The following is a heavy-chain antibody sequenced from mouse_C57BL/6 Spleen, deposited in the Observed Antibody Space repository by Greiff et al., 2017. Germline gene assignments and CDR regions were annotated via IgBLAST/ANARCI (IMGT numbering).Heavy chain of an antibody. CDR1: GYAFSSSW. J-gene: IGHJ1*03. D-gene: IGHD1-1*02. V-gene: IGHV1-82*01. CDR2: ISPGDGDT. Sequence: VQLQQSGPELVKPGASVKISCKASGYAFSSSWMNWVKQRPGQGLEWIGRISPGDGDTNYNGKFKGKATLTADKSSSTAYMQLSSLTSEDSAVYFCARYYYNGYFDVWGTGTTVTVSS. CDR3: ARYYYNGYFDV.